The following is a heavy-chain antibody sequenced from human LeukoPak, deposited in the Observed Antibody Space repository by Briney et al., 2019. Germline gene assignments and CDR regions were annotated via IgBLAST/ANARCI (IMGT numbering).Heavy chain of an antibody. CDR1: GGSISSYY. V-gene: IGHV4-59*06. CDR3: ASFDYGDYLYYFDY. Sequence: SETLSLTCTVSGGSISSYYWSWIRQPPGKGLEWIGYIYYSGSTYYNPSLKSRVTISVDTSKNQFSLKLSSVTAADTAVYYCASFDYGDYLYYFDYXXXGXLVTVSS. D-gene: IGHD4-17*01. CDR2: IYYSGST. J-gene: IGHJ4*02.